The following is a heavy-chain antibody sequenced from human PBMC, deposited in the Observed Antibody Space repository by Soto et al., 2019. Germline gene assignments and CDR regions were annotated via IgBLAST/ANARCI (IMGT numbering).Heavy chain of an antibody. D-gene: IGHD4-17*01. Sequence: QVHLVQSGAEVKKPGASAKVSCTASGYTFTHYYIHWVRQAPGQGLEWMGIINPSGGSTTYAQKFQGRVTMTRDTSTSTVYMELSSLTPEDTAVYYCAKDGTTVVSPGYSYYGMDVWGHGTTVIVSS. CDR3: AKDGTTVVSPGYSYYGMDV. J-gene: IGHJ6*02. V-gene: IGHV1-46*01. CDR2: INPSGGST. CDR1: GYTFTHYY.